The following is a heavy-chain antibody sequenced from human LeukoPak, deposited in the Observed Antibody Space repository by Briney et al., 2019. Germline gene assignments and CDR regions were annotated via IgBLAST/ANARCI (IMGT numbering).Heavy chain of an antibody. V-gene: IGHV3-33*01. J-gene: IGHJ5*02. CDR3: ARGHPGWFDP. Sequence: GGSLRLFGAASGFTFSSYGMHWVRQAPAKGLEWVAVIWYDGSNKYYADSVKGRFTISRDNSKNTLYLQMNSLRAEDTAVYYCARGHPGWFDPWGQGTLVTVSS. CDR1: GFTFSSYG. CDR2: IWYDGSNK.